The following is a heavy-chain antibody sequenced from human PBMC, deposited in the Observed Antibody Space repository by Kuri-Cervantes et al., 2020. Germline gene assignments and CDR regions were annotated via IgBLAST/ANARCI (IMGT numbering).Heavy chain of an antibody. CDR2: INSSSSTI. J-gene: IGHJ4*02. Sequence: ETLSLTCAASGFTFSSYSMNWVRQAPGKGLEWVSYINSSSSTIYYADSVKGRFTISRDNAKNSLYLQMNSLRDEDTAVYYCAKGTYYYGSGAFDYWGQGTLVTVSS. V-gene: IGHV3-48*02. D-gene: IGHD3-10*01. CDR1: GFTFSSYS. CDR3: AKGTYYYGSGAFDY.